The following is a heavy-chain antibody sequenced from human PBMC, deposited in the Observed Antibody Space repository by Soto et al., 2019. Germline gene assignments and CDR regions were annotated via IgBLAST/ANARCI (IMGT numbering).Heavy chain of an antibody. CDR1: GGSISSGDHD. V-gene: IGHV4-30-4*01. Sequence: QVQLQESGPGLVKPSQTLSLTCTVSGGSISSGDHDWGWIRQSPGKGLEWIGYVWDRGDTFYNPSLKSRITMSVDTSKNQFSLRLSSVAAADTAVYYCVRVGPATTIATVEWWGQGIVVTVSS. CDR3: VRVGPATTIATVEW. D-gene: IGHD4-4*01. J-gene: IGHJ4*02. CDR2: VWDRGDT.